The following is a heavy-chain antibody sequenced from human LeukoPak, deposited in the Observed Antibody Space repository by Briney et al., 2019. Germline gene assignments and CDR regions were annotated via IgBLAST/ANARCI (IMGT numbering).Heavy chain of an antibody. Sequence: ASVKVSCKASGYTFTSYAMHWVRQAPGQRLEWMGWINAGNGNTKYSQKFQGRVTITRHTSASTAYMELSSLRSEDTAVYYCARDDYDILTSYFRGMDVWGKGTTVTVSS. CDR1: GYTFTSYA. D-gene: IGHD3-9*01. CDR2: INAGNGNT. CDR3: ARDDYDILTSYFRGMDV. J-gene: IGHJ6*04. V-gene: IGHV1-3*01.